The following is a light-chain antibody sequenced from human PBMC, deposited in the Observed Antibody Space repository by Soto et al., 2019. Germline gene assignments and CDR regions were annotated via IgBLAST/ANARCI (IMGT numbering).Light chain of an antibody. CDR3: QKRSNWPPIT. J-gene: IGKJ5*01. Sequence: ENVLTQSPGTLSLSPGARATLSCRASQSITGTYLAWYQQKPGQAPRLLIYDTSTRATGVPDRFSGSRSGPEFTLTISSLEPEDFAVYYCQKRSNWPPITFGQGTRLEIK. V-gene: IGKV3D-20*02. CDR1: QSITGTY. CDR2: DTS.